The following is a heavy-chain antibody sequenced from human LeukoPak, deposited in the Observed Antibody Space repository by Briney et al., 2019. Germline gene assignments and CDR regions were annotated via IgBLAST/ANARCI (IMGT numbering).Heavy chain of an antibody. CDR1: GFTFSNAW. J-gene: IGHJ4*02. CDR2: IKSKTDGGTT. D-gene: IGHD3-22*01. CDR3: TTGPYYYDSSEPFDY. Sequence: GGSLRLSCAASGFTFSNAWMSWVRQAPGKGLEWVGRIKSKTDGGTTDYAAPVKGRFTISRDDPKNTLYLQMNSLKTEDTAVYYCTTGPYYYDSSEPFDYWGRGTLVTVSS. V-gene: IGHV3-15*01.